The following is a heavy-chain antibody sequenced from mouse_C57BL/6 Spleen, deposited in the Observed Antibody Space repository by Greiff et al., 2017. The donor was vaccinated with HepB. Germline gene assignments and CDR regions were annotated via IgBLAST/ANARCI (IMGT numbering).Heavy chain of an antibody. V-gene: IGHV1-26*01. J-gene: IGHJ2*01. CDR1: GYTFTDYY. D-gene: IGHD1-1*01. CDR3: ARWDYYADY. CDR2: INPNNGGT. Sequence: VQLQQSGPELVKPGASVKISCKASGYTFTDYYMNWVKQSHGKSLEWIGDINPNNGGTSYNQKFKGKATLTVDKSSSTAYMELRSLTSEDSAVYYCARWDYYADYWGQGTTLTVSS.